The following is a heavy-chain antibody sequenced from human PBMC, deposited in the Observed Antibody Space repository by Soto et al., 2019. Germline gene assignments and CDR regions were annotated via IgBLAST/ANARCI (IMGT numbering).Heavy chain of an antibody. D-gene: IGHD3-3*01. CDR3: AKNTVSWFWSFDY. CDR2: ISGSGGST. CDR1: GFTFSSYA. V-gene: IGHV3-23*01. Sequence: GGSLRLSCAASGFTFSSYAMSWVRQAPGKGLEWVSAISGSGGSTYYADSVKGRFTISRDNSKNTLHLQMNSLRAEDTAVYYCAKNTVSWFWSFDYWSQGTLVTVSS. J-gene: IGHJ4*02.